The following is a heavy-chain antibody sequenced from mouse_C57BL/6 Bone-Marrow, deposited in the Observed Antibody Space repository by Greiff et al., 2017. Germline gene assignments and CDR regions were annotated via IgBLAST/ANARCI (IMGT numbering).Heavy chain of an antibody. D-gene: IGHD2-1*01. CDR2: IYPRSGNT. Sequence: VQLQQSGAELARPGASVKLSCKASGYTFTSYGIRWVKQRTGQGLEWIGEIYPRSGNTYYNEKFKGKATLTADKSSSTAYMELRSLTSEDAAVYFCADRHAYGKYRAWFAYWGEGTLVTVSA. J-gene: IGHJ3*01. CDR3: ADRHAYGKYRAWFAY. V-gene: IGHV1-81*01. CDR1: GYTFTSYG.